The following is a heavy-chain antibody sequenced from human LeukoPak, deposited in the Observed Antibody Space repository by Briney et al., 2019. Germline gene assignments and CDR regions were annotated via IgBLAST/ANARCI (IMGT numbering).Heavy chain of an antibody. V-gene: IGHV3-23*01. D-gene: IGHD3-3*01. CDR1: GFTFSSYS. Sequence: GGSLRLSCAASGFTFSSYSMTWVRQAPGKGLEWVSAIRSSGATTYYADSVKGRFTISRDNSKNTVYLQMNSLRAEDTAIYYCTKARDDYGVDTIDSWGQGTLVTVSS. CDR2: IRSSGATT. J-gene: IGHJ4*02. CDR3: TKARDDYGVDTIDS.